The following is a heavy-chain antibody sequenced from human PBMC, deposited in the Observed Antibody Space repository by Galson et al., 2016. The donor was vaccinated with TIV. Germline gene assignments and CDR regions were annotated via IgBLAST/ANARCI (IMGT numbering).Heavy chain of an antibody. D-gene: IGHD3-3*01. V-gene: IGHV6-1*01. Sequence: CAISGDSVSSDSAAWNWIRQSPSRGLEWLGRTYYRSKWYNDYAVAVKSRITITPDTSKNQFSLQLTSVTPEDTAVYYCARATPSVFGVVMTLDYWGQGTLVTVPS. CDR3: ARATPSVFGVVMTLDY. J-gene: IGHJ4*02. CDR2: TYYRSKWYN. CDR1: GDSVSSDSAA.